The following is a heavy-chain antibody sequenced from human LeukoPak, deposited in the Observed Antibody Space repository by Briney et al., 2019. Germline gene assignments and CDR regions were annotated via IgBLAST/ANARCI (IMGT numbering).Heavy chain of an antibody. CDR3: ARDSSSSHDAFDI. CDR2: INPSGGST. J-gene: IGHJ3*02. V-gene: IGHV1-46*01. D-gene: IGHD6-6*01. CDR1: GYTFTGYY. Sequence: ASVKVSCKASGYTFTGYYMHWVRQAPGQGLEWMGIINPSGGSTSYAQKFQGRVTMTRDMSTSTVYMELSSLRSEDTAVYYCARDSSSSHDAFDIWGQGTMVTVSS.